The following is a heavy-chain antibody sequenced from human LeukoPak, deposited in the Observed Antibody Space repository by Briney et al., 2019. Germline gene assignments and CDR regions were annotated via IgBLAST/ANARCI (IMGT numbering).Heavy chain of an antibody. J-gene: IGHJ4*02. V-gene: IGHV3-7*01. CDR3: ASKQWLVSDFDY. CDR1: GFTFTNYW. Sequence: GGSLRLSCAASGFTFTNYWMNWVRQTPGKGLEWVANIKQDGSEKYYVDSVKGRFTISRDNAKNSLYLQLNSLRAEDTAVYYCASKQWLVSDFDYWGQGTLVTVSS. D-gene: IGHD6-19*01. CDR2: IKQDGSEK.